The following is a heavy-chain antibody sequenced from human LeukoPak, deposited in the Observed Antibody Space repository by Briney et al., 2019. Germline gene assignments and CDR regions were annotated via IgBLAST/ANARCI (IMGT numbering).Heavy chain of an antibody. CDR2: IYSGGST. Sequence: GGSLRLSCAASGFTFSSYAMSWVRQAPGKGLEWVSVIYSGGSTYYADSVKGRFTISRDNSKNTLYLQMNSLRAEDTAVYYCARVSVEDYWGQGTLVTVSS. CDR1: GFTFSSYA. J-gene: IGHJ4*02. V-gene: IGHV3-66*01. D-gene: IGHD6-19*01. CDR3: ARVSVEDY.